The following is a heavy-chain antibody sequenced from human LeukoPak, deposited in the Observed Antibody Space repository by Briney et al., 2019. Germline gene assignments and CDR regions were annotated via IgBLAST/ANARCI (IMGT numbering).Heavy chain of an antibody. CDR3: AKERLALWFGESMDV. CDR2: ISGSGGST. J-gene: IGHJ6*03. D-gene: IGHD3-10*01. CDR1: GFTFSNSA. Sequence: GGSLRLSCAASGFTFSNSAMSWVRQAPGKGLEWVSTISGSGGSTYYADSVKGRFTISRDNSKNTLYLQMNSLRAEDTAVYYCAKERLALWFGESMDVWGKGTTVTISS. V-gene: IGHV3-23*01.